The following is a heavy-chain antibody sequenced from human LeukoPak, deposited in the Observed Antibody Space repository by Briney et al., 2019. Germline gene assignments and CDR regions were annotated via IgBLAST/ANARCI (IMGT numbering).Heavy chain of an antibody. Sequence: GESLKISFKGSGYSFTSYWICWVRQMPGKGLGWVGIIYPGDSDTRYSPSFQGQVTISADKSISTAYLQWSSLKASDTAMYYCAREGQWLVFDAFDIWGQGTMVTVSS. CDR2: IYPGDSDT. CDR3: AREGQWLVFDAFDI. V-gene: IGHV5-51*01. J-gene: IGHJ3*02. D-gene: IGHD6-19*01. CDR1: GYSFTSYW.